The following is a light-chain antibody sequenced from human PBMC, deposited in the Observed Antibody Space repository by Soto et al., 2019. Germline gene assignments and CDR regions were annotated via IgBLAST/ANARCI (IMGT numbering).Light chain of an antibody. J-gene: IGLJ1*01. V-gene: IGLV2-11*01. CDR3: CSFAASHTLYV. CDR1: ASDVGDYNY. CDR2: DVN. Sequence: QSVLTQPRSVSGSPEQSVTISCTGSASDVGDYNYVSWYQRHPGKAPQLVIYDVNKRPSGVPDRFSGSKSGNAASLTISGLQAEDEADYYCCSFAASHTLYVFGTGTEVTVL.